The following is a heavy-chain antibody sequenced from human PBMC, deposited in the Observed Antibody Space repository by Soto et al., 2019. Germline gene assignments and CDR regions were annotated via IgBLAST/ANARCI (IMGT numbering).Heavy chain of an antibody. CDR1: GDSTSRGGYY. CDR2: IYWSGNT. V-gene: IGHV4-31*02. CDR3: ARGAADYGDAFDI. Sequence: PSETLSLTCRVSGDSTSRGGYYWSWIRQHPGKGLEWIGYIYWSGNTYFNPSLKSRVSISLGTSSNRFSLNLTSVTAADTAVYYCARGAADYGDAFDIWGQGTTVTVSS. D-gene: IGHD4-17*01. J-gene: IGHJ3*02.